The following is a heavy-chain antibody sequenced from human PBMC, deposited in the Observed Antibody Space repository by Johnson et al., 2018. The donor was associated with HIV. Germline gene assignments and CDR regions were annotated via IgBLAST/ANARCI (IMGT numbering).Heavy chain of an antibody. CDR1: GFTFSDYG. V-gene: IGHV3-30*02. CDR3: AKEPRPAFDI. CDR2: IRYDGSNT. Sequence: QVQLVESGGGLVQPGGSLRLSCAASGFTFSDYGIHWVRQAPGKGLEWVSFIRYDGSNTYYADSVKGRFTISRDNSKNTLYLQMNSLRAEDTAVYYCAKEPRPAFDIWGQGTMVTVSS. J-gene: IGHJ3*02.